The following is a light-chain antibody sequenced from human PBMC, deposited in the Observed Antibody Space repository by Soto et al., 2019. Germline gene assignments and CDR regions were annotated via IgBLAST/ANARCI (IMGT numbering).Light chain of an antibody. J-gene: IGKJ4*01. CDR2: DAS. CDR1: PSVSHS. CDR3: QQRNKWPPVT. V-gene: IGKV3-11*01. Sequence: ESVLTQSPATLSLSPGEIATLSCRASPSVSHSLAWYQHKPGQAPRLLIYDASNRATGVPTRFSGSGSGTDFTLTISSLEPEDFAVYYCQQRNKWPPVTFGGGTRVEIK.